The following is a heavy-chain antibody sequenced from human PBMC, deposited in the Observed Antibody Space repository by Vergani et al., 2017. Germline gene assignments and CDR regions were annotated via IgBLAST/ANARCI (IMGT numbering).Heavy chain of an antibody. CDR2: IYYSGST. D-gene: IGHD3-10*01. Sequence: QVQLQESGPGLVKPSQTLSLTCTVSGGSISSGGYYWSWIRQHPGKGLEWIGYIYYSGSTYYNPSLKSRVTISVDTSKNQFSLKLSSVTAADTAVYYCARSYGSGSGPYYYYYGMDVWGQGTTVTVSS. CDR1: GGSISSGGYY. CDR3: ARSYGSGSGPYYYYYGMDV. J-gene: IGHJ6*02. V-gene: IGHV4-31*03.